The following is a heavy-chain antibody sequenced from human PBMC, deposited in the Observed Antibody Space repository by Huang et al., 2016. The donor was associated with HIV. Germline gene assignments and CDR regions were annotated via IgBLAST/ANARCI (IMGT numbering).Heavy chain of an antibody. CDR1: GFSLNHKGVG. J-gene: IGHJ6*03. V-gene: IGHV2-5*02. CDR2: IYWDDDK. D-gene: IGHD7-27*01. CDR3: AHIGRLGNYYMDV. Sequence: QITLKESGPTVIKPTQTLTLTCSFSGFSLNHKGVGVGWIRHPPGKDLEWLVLIYWDDDKRFTPSLKNRITITKDTSKNQVVFTMTKVDPMDTGTYYCAHIGRLGNYYMDVWGNGTTVTVSS.